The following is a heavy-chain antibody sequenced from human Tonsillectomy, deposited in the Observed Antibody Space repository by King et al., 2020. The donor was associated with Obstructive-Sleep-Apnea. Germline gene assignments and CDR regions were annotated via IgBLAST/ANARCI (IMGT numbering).Heavy chain of an antibody. D-gene: IGHD5-12*01. J-gene: IGHJ4*02. V-gene: IGHV3-30*04. CDR2: IAYDGSKK. CDR1: GVTFSSYA. Sequence: VQLVESGGGVVQPGRSLRLSCAASGVTFSSYAMHWVRQAPGKGLEWVAVIAYDGSKKYYADSVKGRFTISRDNSKNTLYLQMTSLRAEETAVYNCARDPPSVDILAPNYFDYWGQGTVVTASS. CDR3: ARDPPSVDILAPNYFDY.